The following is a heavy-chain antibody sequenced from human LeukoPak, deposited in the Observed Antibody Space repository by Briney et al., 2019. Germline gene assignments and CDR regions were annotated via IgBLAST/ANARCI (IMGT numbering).Heavy chain of an antibody. CDR3: ARDEGATVTTYDAFDI. D-gene: IGHD4-17*01. CDR2: IKQDGSEK. CDR1: GFTFSSYW. Sequence: PGGSLRLSCAASGFTFSSYWMSWVRQAPGKGLERVANIKQDGSEKYYVDSVKGRFTISRDNAKNSLYLQMNSLRAEDTAVYYCARDEGATVTTYDAFDIWGQGTTVTVSS. V-gene: IGHV3-7*01. J-gene: IGHJ3*02.